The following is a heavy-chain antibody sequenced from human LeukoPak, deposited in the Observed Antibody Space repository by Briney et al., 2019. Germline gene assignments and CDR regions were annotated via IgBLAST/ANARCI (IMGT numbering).Heavy chain of an antibody. D-gene: IGHD1-26*01. CDR3: VRDFMGMGGTTAYLHY. CDR2: ISRNSRHV. J-gene: IGHJ1*01. CDR1: GFTFRDYS. Sequence: PGGSLRPSCAASGFTFRDYSMNWVRQAPGKGLEWVSSISRNSRHVYYGGSVWGRFTISRDDARNFLFLEMNSLRADDMAVYYCVRDFMGMGGTTAYLHYWGQGTLVTVSS. V-gene: IGHV3-21*01.